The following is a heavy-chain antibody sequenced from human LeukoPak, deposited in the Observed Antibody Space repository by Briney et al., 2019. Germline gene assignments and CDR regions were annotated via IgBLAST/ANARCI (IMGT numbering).Heavy chain of an antibody. J-gene: IGHJ2*01. CDR1: GGTFRGYY. Sequence: PSETLSLTCAVYGGTFRGYYWSWIRQPPGKGLEWIGEIHYTGATNYKPSLKSRVTISGDPSKNQVSLRVSSVTDADTAVYYCARGVLGPSYFDLWGRGTLVTVSS. V-gene: IGHV4-34*01. CDR3: ARGVLGPSYFDL. D-gene: IGHD7-27*01. CDR2: IHYTGAT.